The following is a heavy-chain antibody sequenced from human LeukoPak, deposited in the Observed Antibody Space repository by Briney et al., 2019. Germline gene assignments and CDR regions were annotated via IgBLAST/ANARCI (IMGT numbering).Heavy chain of an antibody. V-gene: IGHV3-23*01. CDR2: ISGSGGST. CDR3: AKRRFPENKIGY. Sequence: GGSLRLSCAASGFTFSSYAMSRVRQAPGKGLEWVSAISGSGGSTYYADSVKGRFTISRDNSKNTLYLQMNSLRAEDTAVYYCAKRRFPENKIGYWGQGTLVTVSS. D-gene: IGHD1/OR15-1a*01. J-gene: IGHJ4*02. CDR1: GFTFSSYA.